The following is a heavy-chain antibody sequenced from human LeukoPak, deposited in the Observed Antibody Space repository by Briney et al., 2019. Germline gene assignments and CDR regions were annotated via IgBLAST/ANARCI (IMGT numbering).Heavy chain of an antibody. CDR2: INPSGGST. CDR3: ARDSGTTGEVKFDP. Sequence: ASVKVSCKASGYNFTSYFIHWVRQAPGQGLEWMGIINPSGGSTSYAQKFQGGVTMTRDTSRSTVYMELSSLRSEDTAVYYCARDSGTTGEVKFDPWGQGTLVTVSS. J-gene: IGHJ5*02. CDR1: GYNFTSYF. D-gene: IGHD3-10*01. V-gene: IGHV1-46*01.